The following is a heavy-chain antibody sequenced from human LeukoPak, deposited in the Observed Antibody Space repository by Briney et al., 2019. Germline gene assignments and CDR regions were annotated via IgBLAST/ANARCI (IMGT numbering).Heavy chain of an antibody. CDR3: ARDKAAAGTMNWFDP. Sequence: GGSLRLSCAASGFTFSSYSMNWVRQAPGKGLEWVSSISSSSSYIYYADSVKGRFTISRDNAKNSLYLQMNSLRAEDTAVYHCARDKAAAGTMNWFDPWGQGTLVTVSS. CDR2: ISSSSSYI. D-gene: IGHD6-13*01. J-gene: IGHJ5*02. V-gene: IGHV3-21*01. CDR1: GFTFSSYS.